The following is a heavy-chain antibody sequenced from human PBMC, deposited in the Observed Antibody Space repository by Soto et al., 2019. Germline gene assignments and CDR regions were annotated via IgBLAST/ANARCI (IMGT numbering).Heavy chain of an antibody. Sequence: SVKVSCKASGGTFSSYAISWVRQAPGQGLEWMGGIIPIFGTANYAQKVQGRVTITADTSTSTAYMELSSLRSDDTAVYYCARALPMVRGVIIPFFDDWGQGTLVTVSS. J-gene: IGHJ4*02. CDR1: GGTFSSYA. CDR2: IIPIFGTA. CDR3: ARALPMVRGVIIPFFDD. V-gene: IGHV1-69*06. D-gene: IGHD3-10*01.